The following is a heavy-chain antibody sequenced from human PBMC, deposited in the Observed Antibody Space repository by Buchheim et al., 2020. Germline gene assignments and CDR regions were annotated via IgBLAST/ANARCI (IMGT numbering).Heavy chain of an antibody. Sequence: QVQLQESGPGLVKPSQTLSLTCSVSGGSMSNGDYYWSWIRQPPGKGLEWIGYIYYSGSTDYNPSLKSRVTISVDTPKNQFSLRLSSVTAADTAVYYCARASGYYGSGSYYRLNLNWIDPWGQGTL. V-gene: IGHV4-30-4*01. CDR2: IYYSGST. D-gene: IGHD3-10*01. J-gene: IGHJ5*02. CDR3: ARASGYYGSGSYYRLNLNWIDP. CDR1: GGSMSNGDYY.